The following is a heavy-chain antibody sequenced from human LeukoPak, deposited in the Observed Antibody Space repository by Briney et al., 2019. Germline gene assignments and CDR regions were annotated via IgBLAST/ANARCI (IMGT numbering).Heavy chain of an antibody. V-gene: IGHV3-7*03. CDR3: ARDSAGHRYFDWLPQPGGYFDY. D-gene: IGHD3-9*01. Sequence: GGSLRLSCAASGFTFSSYWMSWVRQAPGKGLEWVANIKQDGSEKYYVDSVKGRFTISRDNAKNSLCLQMNSLRAEDTAVYYCARDSAGHRYFDWLPQPGGYFDYWGQGTLVTVSS. J-gene: IGHJ4*02. CDR1: GFTFSSYW. CDR2: IKQDGSEK.